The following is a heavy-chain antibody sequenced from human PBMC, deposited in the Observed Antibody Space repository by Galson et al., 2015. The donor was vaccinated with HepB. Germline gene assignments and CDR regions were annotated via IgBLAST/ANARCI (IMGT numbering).Heavy chain of an antibody. V-gene: IGHV1-69*04. J-gene: IGHJ5*02. D-gene: IGHD3-22*01. CDR1: GGTFINYA. CDR2: IIPILSIT. Sequence: SVKVSCKASGGTFINYAINWVRQAPGQGLEWMGRIIPILSITHYAQRFQGRVTITAGKSTSTFYMELSSLRSDDTAVYYCARDAHLYDTSCDPRVWFDPWCQGTLVTVSS. CDR3: ARDAHLYDTSCDPRVWFDP.